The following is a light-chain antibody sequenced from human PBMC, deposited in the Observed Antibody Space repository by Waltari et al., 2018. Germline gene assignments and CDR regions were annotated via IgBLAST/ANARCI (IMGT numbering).Light chain of an antibody. CDR3: RQYYNWPYT. CDR1: QSVGSR. V-gene: IGKV3-15*01. J-gene: IGKJ2*01. CDR2: GAS. Sequence: EIVMTQSPASLSVSPGERATLSCRASQSVGSRVARDQQKPGQAPRLLISGASTRATGVPARFSGSGSGTEFTLTISSLQSEDFAVYYCRQYYNWPYTFGQGTKLEI.